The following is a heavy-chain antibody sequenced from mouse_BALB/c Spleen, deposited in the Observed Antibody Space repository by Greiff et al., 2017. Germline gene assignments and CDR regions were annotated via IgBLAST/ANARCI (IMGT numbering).Heavy chain of an antibody. V-gene: IGHV1-54*01. CDR3: ARCGSSPFAY. J-gene: IGHJ3*01. CDR2: INPGSGGT. D-gene: IGHD1-1*01. Sequence: VQLQQSGAELVRPGTSVKVSCKASGYAFTNYLIEWVKQRPGQGLEWIGVINPGSGGTNYNEKFKGKATLTADKSSSTAYMQLSSLTSDDSAVYFCARCGSSPFAYWGQGTLVTVSA. CDR1: GYAFTNYL.